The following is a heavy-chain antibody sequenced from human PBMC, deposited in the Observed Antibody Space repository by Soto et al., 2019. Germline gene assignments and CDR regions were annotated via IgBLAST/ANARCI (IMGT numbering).Heavy chain of an antibody. CDR3: ARGPSITIFGVVIGWFAP. Sequence: QVQLQESGPGLVKPSQTLSLTCTVSGGSISSGDYYWSWIRQPPGKGLEWIGYIYYSGSTYYNPSLKSRVTISVDTSKNRFSLKLSSVTAADTAVYYGARGPSITIFGVVIGWFAPWGQGTLVTVSS. J-gene: IGHJ5*02. CDR2: IYYSGST. V-gene: IGHV4-30-4*01. CDR1: GGSISSGDYY. D-gene: IGHD3-3*01.